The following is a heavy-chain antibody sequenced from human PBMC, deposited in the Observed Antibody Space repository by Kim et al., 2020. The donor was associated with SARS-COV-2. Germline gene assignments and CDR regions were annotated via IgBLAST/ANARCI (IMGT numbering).Heavy chain of an antibody. V-gene: IGHV3-23*03. CDR2: IYSGGSST. J-gene: IGHJ4*02. D-gene: IGHD6-13*01. Sequence: GGSLRLSCAASGFTFSSYAMSWVRQAPGKGLEWVSVIYSGGSSTYYADSVKGRFTISRDNSKNTLYLQMNSLRAEDTAVYYCAKVYGEQQLRGGAFDYWGQGTLVTVSS. CDR1: GFTFSSYA. CDR3: AKVYGEQQLRGGAFDY.